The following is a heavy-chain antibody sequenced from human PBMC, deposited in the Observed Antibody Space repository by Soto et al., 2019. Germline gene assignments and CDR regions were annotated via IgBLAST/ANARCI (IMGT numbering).Heavy chain of an antibody. D-gene: IGHD3-10*02. J-gene: IGHJ4*02. V-gene: IGHV1-3*01. CDR2: VTGGNGDT. Sequence: QVQLVQSGAEVKEPGASVKLSCKASGFIFTSHVVHWVRQAPGQRLEWMGWVTGGNGDTKYSQKCQGRVTITRDISATTAYMELSRLTSEDKAIYYCARDSGVRGHSGDLDYWGQGTLVTVSS. CDR1: GFIFTSHV. CDR3: ARDSGVRGHSGDLDY.